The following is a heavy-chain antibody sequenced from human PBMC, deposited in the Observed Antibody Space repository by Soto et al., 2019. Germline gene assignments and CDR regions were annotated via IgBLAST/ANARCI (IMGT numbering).Heavy chain of an antibody. CDR2: IYYSGST. V-gene: IGHV4-39*01. CDR3: ARQIYGSGSYYLNY. CDR1: GGSISSSSYY. J-gene: IGHJ4*02. D-gene: IGHD3-10*01. Sequence: SETLSLTCTVSGGSISSSSYYWGWIRQPPGKGLEWIGSIYYSGSTYYNPSLKSRVTISVDTSKNQFSLKLSSVTAADTAVYYCARQIYGSGSYYLNYWGQGTLVTVSS.